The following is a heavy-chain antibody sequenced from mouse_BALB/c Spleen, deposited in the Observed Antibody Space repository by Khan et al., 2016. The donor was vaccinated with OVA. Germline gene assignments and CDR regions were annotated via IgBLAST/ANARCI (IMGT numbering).Heavy chain of an antibody. CDR3: ARSTYRYAFVY. CDR2: IIYTGYT. D-gene: IGHD2-12*01. Sequence: EVQLQESGPSLVKPSQTLSLTCSVTGDSITSGSWNWIRKFPGNKLEYMGYIIYTGYTYYNPSLKSRISITRHTSKNQYYLQLSSVTDEDTATYYCARSTYRYAFVYWGQGTLVTVSA. V-gene: IGHV3-8*02. CDR1: GDSITSGS. J-gene: IGHJ3*01.